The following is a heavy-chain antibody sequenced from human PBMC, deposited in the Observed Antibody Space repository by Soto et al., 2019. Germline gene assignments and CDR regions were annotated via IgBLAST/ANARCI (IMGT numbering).Heavy chain of an antibody. CDR3: ARVVATTVVRDYYYGMDV. Sequence: PGGSLRLSCAASGFTFSSYWMSWVRQAPGKGLEWVANIKQDGSEKYYVDSVKGRFTISRDSAKNSLYLQMNSLRAEDTAVYYCARVVATTVVRDYYYGMDVWGQGTTVTVSS. D-gene: IGHD4-17*01. V-gene: IGHV3-7*03. J-gene: IGHJ6*02. CDR1: GFTFSSYW. CDR2: IKQDGSEK.